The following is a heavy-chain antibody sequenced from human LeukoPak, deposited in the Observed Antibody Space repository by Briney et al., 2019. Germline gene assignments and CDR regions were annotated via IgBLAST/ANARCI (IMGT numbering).Heavy chain of an antibody. J-gene: IGHJ3*02. CDR3: ARGALGGDAFDI. V-gene: IGHV4-31*03. CDR2: IYYSGST. CDR1: GGSISSGGYY. D-gene: IGHD3-16*01. Sequence: PSQTLSLTCTVSGGSISSGGYYWSWIRQHPGKGLEWIGYIYYSGSTYHNPSLKSRVTISVDTSKNQFSLKLSSVTAADTAVYYCARGALGGDAFDIWGQGTMVTVSS.